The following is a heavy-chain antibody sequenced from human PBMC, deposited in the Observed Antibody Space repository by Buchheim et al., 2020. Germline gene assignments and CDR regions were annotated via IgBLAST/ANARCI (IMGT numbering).Heavy chain of an antibody. V-gene: IGHV1-46*04. CDR3: ARGTLAFIAVAARGY. J-gene: IGHJ4*02. CDR2: INPGGGST. Sequence: QVQLVQSGAEVMRPGASVKASCKTSGYTFTSYYIHWVRQAPGQGLEWMGVINPGGGSTSYAQKLQGRITMTRDTSTNTVYMEMSSLRSEDTAMYYCARGTLAFIAVAARGYWGQGTL. CDR1: GYTFTSYY. D-gene: IGHD6-19*01.